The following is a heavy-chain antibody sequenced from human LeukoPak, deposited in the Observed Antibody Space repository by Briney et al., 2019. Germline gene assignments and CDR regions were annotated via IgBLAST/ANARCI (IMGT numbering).Heavy chain of an antibody. Sequence: SETLSLTCTVSGGSISSGDYCWSWIRQPPGKGLEWIGYIYYSGSTNYNPSLKSRVTISLDTSKNQFSLKLSSVTAADTAVYYCARDAGQYWGQGTLVTVSS. CDR1: GGSISSGDYC. D-gene: IGHD1-1*01. CDR2: IYYSGST. CDR3: ARDAGQY. V-gene: IGHV4-61*08. J-gene: IGHJ4*02.